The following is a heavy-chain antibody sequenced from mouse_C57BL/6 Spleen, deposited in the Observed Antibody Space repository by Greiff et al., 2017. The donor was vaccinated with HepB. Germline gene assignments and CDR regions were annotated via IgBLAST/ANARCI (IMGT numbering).Heavy chain of an antibody. J-gene: IGHJ1*03. CDR1: GYTFTDYE. V-gene: IGHV1-15*01. CDR2: IDPETGGT. CDR3: TRGRLTVVGYFDV. D-gene: IGHD1-1*01. Sequence: QVQLQQSGAELVRPGASVTLSCKASGYTFTDYEMHWVKQTPVHGLEWIGAIDPETGGTAYNQKFKGKAILTADKSSSTAYMELRSLTSEDSAVYYCTRGRLTVVGYFDVWGTGTTVTVSS.